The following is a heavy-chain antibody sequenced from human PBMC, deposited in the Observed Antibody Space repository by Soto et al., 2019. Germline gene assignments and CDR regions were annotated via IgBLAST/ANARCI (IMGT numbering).Heavy chain of an antibody. Sequence: GGSLRLSCAASGFTVSSNYMSWVRQAPGKGLEWVSVIYSGGSTYYADSVKGRFTISRHNSKNTLYLQMNSLRAEDTAVYYCARVSTHGFGELFAREAYYYYYMDVWGKGTTVTVSS. D-gene: IGHD3-10*01. CDR2: IYSGGST. J-gene: IGHJ6*03. V-gene: IGHV3-53*04. CDR3: ARVSTHGFGELFAREAYYYYYMDV. CDR1: GFTVSSNY.